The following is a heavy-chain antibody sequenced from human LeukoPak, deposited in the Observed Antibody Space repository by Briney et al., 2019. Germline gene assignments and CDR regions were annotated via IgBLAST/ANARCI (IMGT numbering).Heavy chain of an antibody. J-gene: IGHJ4*02. CDR1: GFTFSTYG. D-gene: IGHD2-2*01. V-gene: IGHV3-33*08. CDR3: ATKPDIVVVPAADY. CDR2: IWYGGSNT. Sequence: GGSLRLSCAASGFTFSTYGMHWVRQAPGKGLEWVAVIWYGGSNTYYADSVKCRFTISRDNSKNTLYLQMNSLRAEDTAVYYCATKPDIVVVPAADYWGQGTLVTVSS.